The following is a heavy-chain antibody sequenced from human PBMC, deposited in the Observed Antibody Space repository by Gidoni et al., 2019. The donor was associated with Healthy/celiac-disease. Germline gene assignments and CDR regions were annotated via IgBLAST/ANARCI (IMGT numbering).Heavy chain of an antibody. CDR3: ARDRHHILTGYPLWYDYYGMDV. V-gene: IGHV4-59*01. CDR1: GGPISRYY. D-gene: IGHD3-9*01. J-gene: IGHJ6*02. Sequence: QVQLQESGPGLVKPSETLSLTCTLSGGPISRYYWRWLRQPPGKGLEWIGYIYYGGSTNYSPSLKSRVTIAVDTSKNQFSLKLSSVTAADTAVYYCARDRHHILTGYPLWYDYYGMDVWGQGTTVTVSS. CDR2: IYYGGST.